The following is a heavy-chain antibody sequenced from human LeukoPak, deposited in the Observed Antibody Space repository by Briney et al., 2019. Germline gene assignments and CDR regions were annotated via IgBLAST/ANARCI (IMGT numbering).Heavy chain of an antibody. Sequence: GGSLRLSCAASGFTFSSYWMHWVRQAPGKGLVWVSRIKSDGSSTSYADSVKGRFTISRDNGKNSLCLQMNSLRAEDTAVYYCARVGSSSWYGNPDDWFDPWGQGTLVTVSS. J-gene: IGHJ5*02. V-gene: IGHV3-74*01. CDR3: ARVGSSSWYGNPDDWFDP. D-gene: IGHD6-13*01. CDR1: GFTFSSYW. CDR2: IKSDGSST.